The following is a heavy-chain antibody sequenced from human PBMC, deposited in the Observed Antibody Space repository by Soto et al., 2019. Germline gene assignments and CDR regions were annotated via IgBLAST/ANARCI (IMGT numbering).Heavy chain of an antibody. V-gene: IGHV1-18*01. J-gene: IGHJ5*02. D-gene: IGHD2-2*01. CDR3: ARVVPGAEAWFGP. CDR1: GYTFSNYG. CDR2: ISLYSDGA. Sequence: ASVKVSCKTSGYTFSNYGITWVRQAPGQPLEWLGWISLYSDGANYAQKFQGRVSMTTDTSTTTAYMELRSLRSDDTAAYYCARVVPGAEAWFGPWGQGTLVTVSS.